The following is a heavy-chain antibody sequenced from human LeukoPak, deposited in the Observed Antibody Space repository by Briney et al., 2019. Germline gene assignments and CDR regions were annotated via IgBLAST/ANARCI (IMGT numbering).Heavy chain of an antibody. D-gene: IGHD5-24*01. Sequence: GGSLRLSCAASGFTFSSYAMSWVRQAPGKGREWVSSISGSSTYKYYADSVKGRFTISRDNAKNSMHLQMNSLRAEDTAVYYCARDTPGYSTAWFDPWGQGTLVTVSS. CDR3: ARDTPGYSTAWFDP. CDR1: GFTFSSYA. V-gene: IGHV3-21*06. CDR2: ISGSSTYK. J-gene: IGHJ5*02.